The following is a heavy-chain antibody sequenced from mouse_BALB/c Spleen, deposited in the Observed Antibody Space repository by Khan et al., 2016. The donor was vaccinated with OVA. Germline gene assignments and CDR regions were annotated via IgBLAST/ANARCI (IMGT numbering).Heavy chain of an antibody. Sequence: QIQLVQSGPELKKPGETVQISCKASGFTFTNYGMNWVRQAPGKGLKWMGWINTYTGEPTFTDDFKGRFAFSLETSASTAYLQINSLKNEDTATYCCARAGYNGTMDFWGQGTSVTVSS. CDR3: ARAGYNGTMDF. D-gene: IGHD2-14*01. CDR1: GFTFTNYG. CDR2: INTYTGEP. J-gene: IGHJ4*01. V-gene: IGHV9-3-1*01.